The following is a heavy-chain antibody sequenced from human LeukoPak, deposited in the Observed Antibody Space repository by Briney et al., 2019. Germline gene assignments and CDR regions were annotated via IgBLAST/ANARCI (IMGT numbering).Heavy chain of an antibody. CDR2: IYYSGST. CDR1: GGSISSSSYY. D-gene: IGHD3-22*01. CDR3: AASDYYDSSGYNY. Sequence: SETLSLTCTVSGGSISSSSYYWGWIRQPPGKGLEWIASIYYSGSTYYNPSLKSRVTTFVDTSKNQLSLKLSSVTAADTAVYYCAASDYYDSSGYNYWGQGTLVTVSS. J-gene: IGHJ4*02. V-gene: IGHV4-39*07.